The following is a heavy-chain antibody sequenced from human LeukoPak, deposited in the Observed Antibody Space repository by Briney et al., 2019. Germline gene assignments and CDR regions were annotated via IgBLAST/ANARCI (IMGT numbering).Heavy chain of an antibody. V-gene: IGHV1-18*01. CDR1: GYTFTSYG. CDR3: AREGHYDFWSGGNFDY. J-gene: IGHJ4*02. Sequence: EASVKVSCKASGYTFTSYGISWVRQAPGQGLEWMGWISAYNGNTNYAQKLQGRVTMTTDTSTSTAYMELRSLRSDDTAVYYCAREGHYDFWSGGNFDYWGQGTLVTVSS. D-gene: IGHD3-3*01. CDR2: ISAYNGNT.